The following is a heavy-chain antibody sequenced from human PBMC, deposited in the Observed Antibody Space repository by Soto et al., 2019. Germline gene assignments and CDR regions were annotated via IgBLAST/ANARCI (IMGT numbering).Heavy chain of an antibody. CDR3: XXXXTWGLDV. CDR1: GFTFSLYS. Sequence: EVQLVESGGGLVQPGGSLRLSCAASGFTFSLYSMSWVRQAPGKGLEWVSYISRSSTGIHYADSVKGRFTISRDDXXXXXXXXXXXXXXXXXXXXXXXXXXTWGLDVWGQGTTVSISS. J-gene: IGHJ6*02. V-gene: IGHV3-48*01. CDR2: ISRSSTGI.